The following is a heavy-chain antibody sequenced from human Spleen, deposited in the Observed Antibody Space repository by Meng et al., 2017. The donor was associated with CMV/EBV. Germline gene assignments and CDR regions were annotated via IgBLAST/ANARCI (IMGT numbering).Heavy chain of an antibody. CDR2: IGWDGGST. V-gene: IGHV3-43D*03. CDR3: AKGLTTPVIDH. D-gene: IGHD4-11*01. J-gene: IGHJ5*02. Sequence: GESLKISCTASGFTFDIYAMSWVRQAPGKGLEWVSLIGWDGGSTYYADSVKGRFTISRDNSKNSLYLQMHSLRPEDTALYYCAKGLTTPVIDHWGQGTLVTVSS. CDR1: GFTFDIYA.